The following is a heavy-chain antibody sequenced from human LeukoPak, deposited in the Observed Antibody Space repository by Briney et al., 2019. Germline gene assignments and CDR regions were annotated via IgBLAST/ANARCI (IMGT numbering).Heavy chain of an antibody. D-gene: IGHD6-6*01. J-gene: IGHJ5*02. CDR2: IYSSGST. CDR1: GGSISSGSYY. CDR3: ARTGSIAPYTFDP. Sequence: SQTLSLTCTVSGGSISSGSYYWSWIRQPAGKGLEWIGRIYSSGSTNYNPSLKSRVTISLDTSKNQFSLKLSSVTAADTAVYYCARTGSIAPYTFDPWGQGTLVTVSS. V-gene: IGHV4-61*02.